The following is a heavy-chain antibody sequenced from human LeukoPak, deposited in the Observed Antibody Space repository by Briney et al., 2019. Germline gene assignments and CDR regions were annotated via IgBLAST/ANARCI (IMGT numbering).Heavy chain of an antibody. V-gene: IGHV1-18*01. J-gene: IGHJ4*02. CDR2: ISTYNGNT. D-gene: IGHD3-10*01. CDR1: GYTFTSYA. CDR3: ARDPEWELLRFDY. Sequence: GASVKVSCKASGYTFTSYAMNWARQAPGQGLEWMGWISTYNGNTNYAQKLQGRVTMTTDTSTSTAYMELRSLRSDDTAVYYCARDPEWELLRFDYWGQGTLVTVSS.